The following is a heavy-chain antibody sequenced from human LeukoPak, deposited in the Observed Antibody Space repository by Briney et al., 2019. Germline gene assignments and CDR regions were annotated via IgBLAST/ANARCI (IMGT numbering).Heavy chain of an antibody. CDR3: ARVGPWGAAHYYYYMDV. CDR1: GYKLTNNW. CDR2: INPSGGST. V-gene: IGHV1-46*01. D-gene: IGHD7-27*01. J-gene: IGHJ6*03. Sequence: GESLKISCKISGYKLTNNWIGWVRQVPGKGLEWMGIINPSGGSTSYAQKFQGRVTMTRDMSTSTVYMELSSLRSEDTAVYYCARVGPWGAAHYYYYMDVWGKGTTVTVSS.